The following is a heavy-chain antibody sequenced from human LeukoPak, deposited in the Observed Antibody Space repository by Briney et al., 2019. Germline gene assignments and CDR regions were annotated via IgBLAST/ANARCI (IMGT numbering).Heavy chain of an antibody. D-gene: IGHD2-2*01. J-gene: IGHJ4*02. V-gene: IGHV3-23*01. CDR3: ATVGGFCPSSNCYAYFDY. CDR1: GLSLSNSA. CDR2: LTGGGTGT. Sequence: GGSLRLSCVASGLSLSNSAVTWVRQAPGKGLEWVSILTGGGTGTFYADSVKGRFSISRDISTNTLYLQMASLGVDDTALYYCATVGGFCPSSNCYAYFDYWGQGSPVTVSS.